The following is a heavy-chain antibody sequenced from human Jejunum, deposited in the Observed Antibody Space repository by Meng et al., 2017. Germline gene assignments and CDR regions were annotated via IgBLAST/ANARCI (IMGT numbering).Heavy chain of an antibody. D-gene: IGHD3-10*02. V-gene: IGHV4-4*02. CDR1: GGSIESNNW. CDR2: VYHSGST. J-gene: IGHJ2*01. CDR3: ARADYVRYFDL. Sequence: QVQLQESRPGLVKPSETLSLTCAVSGGSIESNNWWTWIRQPPGQGLEWIGEVYHSGSTHYNPSLQSRVTISIDNSKNRFSLSLNSVTAADTAIYYCARADYVRYFDLWGRGTLVTVSS.